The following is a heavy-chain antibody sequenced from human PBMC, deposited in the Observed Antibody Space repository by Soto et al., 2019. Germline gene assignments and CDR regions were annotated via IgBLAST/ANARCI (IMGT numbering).Heavy chain of an antibody. J-gene: IGHJ4*02. D-gene: IGHD2-21*02. CDR2: ISLDGRVT. CDR3: AREPYGDSQYFDY. CDR1: GSPFNGFP. Sequence: QVQLVESGGAWFKPGRPRHPSFPPSGSPFNGFPLPWFRHRPEKGRGWLAVISLDGRVTFYADFVKGRFTVSRDNSKNTIYLQVNSLRAEDTAVYYCAREPYGDSQYFDYWGQGTLVTVSS. V-gene: IGHV3-30*04.